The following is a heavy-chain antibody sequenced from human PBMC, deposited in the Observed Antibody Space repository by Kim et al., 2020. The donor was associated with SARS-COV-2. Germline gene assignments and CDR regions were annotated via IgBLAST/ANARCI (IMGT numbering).Heavy chain of an antibody. Sequence: SETLSLTCAVYGGSFSGYYWSWIRQPPGKGLEWIGEINHSGNTNYNPSLKSRVTISVDTSKNQFSLKLSSVTAADTAVYYCARGGTARDGYCSSTSCHRPGPGGWFDPWGQGTLVTVSS. CDR2: INHSGNT. J-gene: IGHJ5*02. V-gene: IGHV4-34*01. CDR3: ARGGTARDGYCSSTSCHRPGPGGWFDP. CDR1: GGSFSGYY. D-gene: IGHD2-2*02.